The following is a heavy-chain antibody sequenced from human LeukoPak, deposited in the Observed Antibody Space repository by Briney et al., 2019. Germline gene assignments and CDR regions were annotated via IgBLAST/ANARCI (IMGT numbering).Heavy chain of an antibody. V-gene: IGHV1-8*03. CDR1: GYTFTSYD. CDR3: ARGVYDSSGYLSYYYYYYMDV. J-gene: IGHJ6*03. D-gene: IGHD3-22*01. Sequence: VASVKVSCKASGYTFTSYDINWVRQATGQGLEWMGWMNPNSGNTGYAQKFQGRVTITRNTSISTAYMELSSLRPEDTAVYYCARGVYDSSGYLSYYYYYYMDVWGKGTTVTVSS. CDR2: MNPNSGNT.